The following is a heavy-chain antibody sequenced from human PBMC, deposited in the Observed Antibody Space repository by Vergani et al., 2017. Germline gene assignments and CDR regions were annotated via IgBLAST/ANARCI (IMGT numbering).Heavy chain of an antibody. V-gene: IGHV1-3*01. CDR1: GYTFPTFP. CDR2: INAGNGNP. Sequence: QVQLVQSGAEVKKPGASVKVSCKASGYTFPTFPMHLVRQAPRQRLHWMGWINAGNGNPKYSQKFQGRVTITRVTSASTAYMELSSLRSEDTAVYYCARGFGDYYYYMDVWGKGTTVTVSS. J-gene: IGHJ6*03. D-gene: IGHD3-10*01. CDR3: ARGFGDYYYYMDV.